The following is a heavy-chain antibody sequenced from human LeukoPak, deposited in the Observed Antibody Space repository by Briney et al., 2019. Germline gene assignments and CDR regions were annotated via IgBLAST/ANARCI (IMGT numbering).Heavy chain of an antibody. Sequence: GESLKISCKGSGYSFTSYWIGWVRQMPGKGLEWMGIIYPGDSDTRYSPSFQGQVTISADKSISTAYLQRSSLTASETAMYYWARPQAVGRGQDAFDTCSQGTMVTASS. CDR3: ARPQAVGRGQDAFDT. CDR1: GYSFTSYW. V-gene: IGHV5-51*01. J-gene: IGHJ3*02. CDR2: IYPGDSDT. D-gene: IGHD6-19*01.